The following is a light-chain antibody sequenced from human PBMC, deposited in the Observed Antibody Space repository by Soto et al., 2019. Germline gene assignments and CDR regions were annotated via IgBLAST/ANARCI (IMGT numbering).Light chain of an antibody. Sequence: EIEFALAPGTLSLPPGERATLSCRASQSVSSSHLAWYQQHPGQAPRLLIYGASSRATGIPDRFSGSGSGTDFTLTIRRLEPEDFAVYYCQQYGSSPWTFGQGTKVDIK. CDR2: GAS. CDR3: QQYGSSPWT. J-gene: IGKJ1*01. CDR1: QSVSSSH. V-gene: IGKV3-20*01.